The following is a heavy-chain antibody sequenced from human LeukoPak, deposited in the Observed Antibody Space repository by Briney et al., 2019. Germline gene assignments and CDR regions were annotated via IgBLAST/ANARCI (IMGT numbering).Heavy chain of an antibody. J-gene: IGHJ6*03. Sequence: GGSLRLSCAASAFTFNKYTMNWVRQAPGKGLEWVSSITSSSSYIYYADSVKGRFTISRDNAKKSLSLQMNSLRAEDTAVYYCARDGDTVLTRGYYYYMDVWGKGTTLTVSS. V-gene: IGHV3-21*01. CDR2: ITSSSSYI. D-gene: IGHD4-23*01. CDR1: AFTFNKYT. CDR3: ARDGDTVLTRGYYYYMDV.